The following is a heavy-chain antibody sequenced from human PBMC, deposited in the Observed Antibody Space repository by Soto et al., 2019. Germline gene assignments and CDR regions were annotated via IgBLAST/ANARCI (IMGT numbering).Heavy chain of an antibody. Sequence: GGSLRLSCAASGFTFSSYSMNWVRQAPGKGLEWVSSISSSSSYIYYADSVKGRFTISRDNAKNSLYLQMNSLRAEDTAVYYCARALSLPGYQLLPFDYWGQGTLVTVSS. V-gene: IGHV3-21*01. CDR2: ISSSSSYI. D-gene: IGHD2-2*01. CDR3: ARALSLPGYQLLPFDY. CDR1: GFTFSSYS. J-gene: IGHJ4*02.